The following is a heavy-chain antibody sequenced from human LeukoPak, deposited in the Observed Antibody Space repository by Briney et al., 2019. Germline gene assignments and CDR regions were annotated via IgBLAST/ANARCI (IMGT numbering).Heavy chain of an antibody. CDR3: ARDRRGSYYYLDY. CDR2: ISYDGSNK. J-gene: IGHJ4*02. CDR1: GFTFSSYA. D-gene: IGHD1-26*01. V-gene: IGHV3-30*04. Sequence: GRSLRLSCAASGFTFSSYAMHWVRQAPGKGLEWVAVISYDGSNKYYADSVKGRFTISRDNSKNTLYLQMNSLRAEDTAVYYCARDRRGSYYYLDYWGQGTLVTVSS.